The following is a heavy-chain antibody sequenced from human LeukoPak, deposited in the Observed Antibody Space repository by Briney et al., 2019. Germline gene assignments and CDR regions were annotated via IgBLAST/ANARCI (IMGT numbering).Heavy chain of an antibody. Sequence: PGGSLRLSCAASGFTFSDYYMSWIRQAPGKGLEWVPYISSSGSTIYYADSVKGRFTISRDNAKNSLYLQMNSLRAEDTAVYYCARGFRTTVTTVMVYWGQGTLVTVSS. J-gene: IGHJ4*02. D-gene: IGHD4-11*01. CDR2: ISSSGSTI. CDR3: ARGFRTTVTTVMVY. CDR1: GFTFSDYY. V-gene: IGHV3-11*04.